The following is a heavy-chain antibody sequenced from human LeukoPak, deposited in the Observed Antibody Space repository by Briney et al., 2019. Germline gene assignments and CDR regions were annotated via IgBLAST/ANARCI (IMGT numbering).Heavy chain of an antibody. J-gene: IGHJ4*02. D-gene: IGHD3-9*01. CDR1: GFTFSSYS. CDR3: ARCLEGGDILTGSGY. Sequence: GGSLRLSCAASGFTFSSYSMNWVRQAPGKGLEWVSSIRTSSSYIYYAGSVKGRFTISGDNTKNSLYLQMNSLRAEDTAVYYCARCLEGGDILTGSGYWGQGTLVTVSS. CDR2: IRTSSSYI. V-gene: IGHV3-21*01.